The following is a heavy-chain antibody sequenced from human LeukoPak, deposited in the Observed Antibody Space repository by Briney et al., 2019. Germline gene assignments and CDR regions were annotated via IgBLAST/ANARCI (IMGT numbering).Heavy chain of an antibody. CDR3: AKLGFDSSGSHSLVDY. CDR2: ISSSSSYI. Sequence: GGSLRLSCAASGFTFSSYSMNWVRQAPGKGLEWVSSISSSSSYIYYADSVKGRFSISRDNSRNTLYVQMNSLGAEDTALYYCAKLGFDSSGSHSLVDYWGQGTPVTVSS. V-gene: IGHV3-21*01. J-gene: IGHJ4*02. CDR1: GFTFSSYS. D-gene: IGHD3-22*01.